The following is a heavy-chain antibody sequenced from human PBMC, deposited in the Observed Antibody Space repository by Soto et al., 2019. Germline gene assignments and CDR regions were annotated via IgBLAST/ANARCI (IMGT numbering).Heavy chain of an antibody. CDR3: ARGGSVGSSPPDY. CDR2: MNPNSGAT. CDR1: GYTFTSYD. V-gene: IGHV1-8*01. J-gene: IGHJ4*02. Sequence: ASVKVSCKASGYTFTSYDINWVRQATGQGLEWRGWMNPNSGATGSAQKFQGRVTMTRDTSISTAYMELSSLRSEDTAVYYCARGGSVGSSPPDYWGQGTLVTVSS. D-gene: IGHD6-19*01.